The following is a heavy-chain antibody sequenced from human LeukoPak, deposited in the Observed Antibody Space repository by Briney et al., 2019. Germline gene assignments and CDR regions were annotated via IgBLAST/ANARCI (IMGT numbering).Heavy chain of an antibody. J-gene: IGHJ3*02. Sequence: GGSLRLSCAASGFTFSSCSMNWVRQAPGKGLEWVSSISSSSSYIYYADSVKGRFTISRDNAKNSLYLQMNSLRAEDTAVYYCARGERGDAFDIWGQGTMVTVSS. V-gene: IGHV3-21*01. CDR3: ARGERGDAFDI. D-gene: IGHD3-10*01. CDR1: GFTFSSCS. CDR2: ISSSSSYI.